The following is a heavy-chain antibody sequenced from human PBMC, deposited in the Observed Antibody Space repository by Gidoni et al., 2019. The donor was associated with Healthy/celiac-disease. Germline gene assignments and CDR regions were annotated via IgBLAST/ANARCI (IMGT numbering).Heavy chain of an antibody. CDR3: ARGNYGGYAAFDY. J-gene: IGHJ4*02. CDR2: IWYDGSNQ. CDR1: GFTSRSYG. Sequence: QVQLVESGGGVVQPGRSLRLSCAASGFTSRSYGMHWVRQAPGKGLEWMAVIWYDGSNQYYADSVKGRFTISRDNSKSTLYLQMNSLRAEDTAVYYCARGNYGGYAAFDYWGQGTLVTVSS. V-gene: IGHV3-33*01. D-gene: IGHD4-17*01.